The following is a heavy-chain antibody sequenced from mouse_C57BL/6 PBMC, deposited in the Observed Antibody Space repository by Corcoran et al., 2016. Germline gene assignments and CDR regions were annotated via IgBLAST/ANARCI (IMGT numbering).Heavy chain of an antibody. J-gene: IGHJ3*01. D-gene: IGHD1-1*01. Sequence: EVQLQQSGPELVKPGASVKISCKASGYTFTDYYMNWVKQSHGKSLEWIGDINPNNGGTSYNQKFKGKATLTVDKSSSTAYMELRSLTSEDSAVYYCALLRYQFAYWGQGTLVTVSA. V-gene: IGHV1-26*01. CDR1: GYTFTDYY. CDR2: INPNNGGT. CDR3: ALLRYQFAY.